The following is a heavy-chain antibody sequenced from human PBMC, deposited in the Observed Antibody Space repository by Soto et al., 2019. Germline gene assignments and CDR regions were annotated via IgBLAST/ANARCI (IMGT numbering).Heavy chain of an antibody. CDR1: GFTFSSYA. D-gene: IGHD3-3*01. CDR2: ISGSGGST. V-gene: IGHV3-23*01. CDR3: AKDQVFWSGYHAPFDY. J-gene: IGHJ4*02. Sequence: GGSLRLSCAASGFTFSSYAMSWVRQAPGKGLEWVSAISGSGGSTYYADSVKGRFTISRDNSKNTLYLQMNSLRAEDTAVYYCAKDQVFWSGYHAPFDYWGQGTWSPSPQ.